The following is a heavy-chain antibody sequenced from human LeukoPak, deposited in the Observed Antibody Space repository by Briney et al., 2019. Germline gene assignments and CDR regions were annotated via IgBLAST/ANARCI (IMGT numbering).Heavy chain of an antibody. J-gene: IGHJ4*02. CDR2: INSGGST. D-gene: IGHD3-3*01. V-gene: IGHV3-53*01. CDR1: GFTVSSDY. CDR3: ARDWSHRCFDY. Sequence: GGSLRLSCAASGFTVSSDYMSWVRQAPGKGLEWVSVINSGGSTYYADSVKGRFTISRDNSKNTLYLQMNSLRAEDTAVYYCARDWSHRCFDYWGQGTLVTVSS.